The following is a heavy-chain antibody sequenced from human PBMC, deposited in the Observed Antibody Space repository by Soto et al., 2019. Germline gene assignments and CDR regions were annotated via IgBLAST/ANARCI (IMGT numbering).Heavy chain of an antibody. CDR1: GGSSRSTTYN. CDR2: IYYSGTT. CDR3: AKAGHPFGDGFTRHWFDA. V-gene: IGHV4-39*07. Sequence: PSETLSLTCTVSGGSSRSTTYNWAWIRQSPGKGLEWIGSIYYSGTTYYHPSLKSRVTMYLDTTKNQFSLKLTSVTAADTAVYYSAKAGHPFGDGFTRHWFDALGQGTLVTVSS. J-gene: IGHJ5*02. D-gene: IGHD2-21*02.